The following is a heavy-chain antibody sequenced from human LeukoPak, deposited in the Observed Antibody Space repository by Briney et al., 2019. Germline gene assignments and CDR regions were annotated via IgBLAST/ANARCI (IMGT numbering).Heavy chain of an antibody. Sequence: PGGSLRLSCAASGFTFSSYGMHWVRQAPGKGLEWVAVISYDGSNKYYADSVKGRFTISRDNSKNTLYLQMNSLRAEDTAVYYCAKQLWFGELLYDKFDYWGQGTLVTVSS. V-gene: IGHV3-30*18. J-gene: IGHJ4*02. CDR1: GFTFSSYG. D-gene: IGHD3-10*01. CDR3: AKQLWFGELLYDKFDY. CDR2: ISYDGSNK.